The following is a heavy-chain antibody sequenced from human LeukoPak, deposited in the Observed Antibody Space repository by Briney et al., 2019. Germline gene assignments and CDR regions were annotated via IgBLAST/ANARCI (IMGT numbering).Heavy chain of an antibody. V-gene: IGHV3-21*01. CDR3: ARDPGQLSFDY. Sequence: GGSLRLSCAASGFTFTTYSMNWVRQAPGKGLEWVSFVSSTSRFISYADSVKGRFTISRDNAKNSLYLQMTSLRAEDTAVYYCARDPGQLSFDYWGQGTLVTVSS. D-gene: IGHD6-13*01. J-gene: IGHJ4*02. CDR1: GFTFTTYS. CDR2: VSSTSRFI.